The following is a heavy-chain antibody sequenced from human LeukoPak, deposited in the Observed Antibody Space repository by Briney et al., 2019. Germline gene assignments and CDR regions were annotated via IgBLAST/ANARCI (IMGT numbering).Heavy chain of an antibody. CDR3: ARGDSDDSGDFRTFEF. J-gene: IGHJ4*02. CDR1: GGTNYA. V-gene: IGHV1-69*17. CDR2: TIPVLDVA. D-gene: IGHD4-17*01. Sequence: SVKVSCKVSGGTNYALSWVRQAPGQGLEWMGGTIPVLDVANSAQKFQGRVTFTADKSTNTAYMELSSLRSEDTAMYFCARGDSDDSGDFRTFEFWGQGTRVTVSS.